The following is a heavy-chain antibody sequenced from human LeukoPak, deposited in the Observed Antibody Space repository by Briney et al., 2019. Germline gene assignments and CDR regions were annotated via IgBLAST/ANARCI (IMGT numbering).Heavy chain of an antibody. Sequence: SETLSLTCTVSSDSISNHYWSWIRQPPGKGLEWIGSIYHSGTTYYNPSLKSRVTISVDTSKNQSSLKLTSVTAADTAVYYCARGYSSSWYFNWFDPWGQGTLVTVSS. CDR3: ARGYSSSWYFNWFDP. CDR2: IYHSGTT. J-gene: IGHJ5*02. CDR1: SDSISNHY. D-gene: IGHD6-13*01. V-gene: IGHV4-38-2*02.